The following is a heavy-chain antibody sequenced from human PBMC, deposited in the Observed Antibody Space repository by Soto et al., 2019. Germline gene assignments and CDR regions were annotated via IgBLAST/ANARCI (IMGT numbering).Heavy chain of an antibody. J-gene: IGHJ4*02. Sequence: ASVKVSCKASGYTFTSYGISWVRQAPGQGLEWMGWISAYNGNTNYAQKFRGRVTMTTAASTSTAFMEMRSLTSDDTAVYYCARGDYYDLLTGYHDYWGQGSLVTVSS. V-gene: IGHV1-18*01. D-gene: IGHD3-9*01. CDR1: GYTFTSYG. CDR3: ARGDYYDLLTGYHDY. CDR2: ISAYNGNT.